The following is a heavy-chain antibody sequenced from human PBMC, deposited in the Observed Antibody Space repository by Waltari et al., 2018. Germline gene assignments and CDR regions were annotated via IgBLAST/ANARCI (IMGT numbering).Heavy chain of an antibody. CDR1: GDTFTDNY. D-gene: IGHD3-10*01. J-gene: IGHJ3*01. CDR2: LDTEDGQA. Sequence: EVQLLQSGAEVKKPGTPVKISCKVSGDTFTDNYIHWIQQAPGKGLQWMGLLDTEDGQAVYAEKFQGRVTMTAETSIHTAYMELTSLTSEDTAFYYCAAALGGGISASRPFHFWGQGTMITVSS. V-gene: IGHV1-69-2*01. CDR3: AAALGGGISASRPFHF.